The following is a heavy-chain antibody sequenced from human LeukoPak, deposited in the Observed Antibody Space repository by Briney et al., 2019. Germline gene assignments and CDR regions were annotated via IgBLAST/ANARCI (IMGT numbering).Heavy chain of an antibody. Sequence: GGSLRLSCAASGFIFTNYEMNWVRQAPRKGREWVSYISSSGSTIYYADSVKGRFTISRDNAKNSLYLQMNSLRAEDTAIYYCARVNKGYCSSTSCSPDSDYGYWGQGTLVTVSS. V-gene: IGHV3-48*03. CDR3: ARVNKGYCSSTSCSPDSDYGY. D-gene: IGHD2-2*01. CDR2: ISSSGSTI. J-gene: IGHJ4*02. CDR1: GFIFTNYE.